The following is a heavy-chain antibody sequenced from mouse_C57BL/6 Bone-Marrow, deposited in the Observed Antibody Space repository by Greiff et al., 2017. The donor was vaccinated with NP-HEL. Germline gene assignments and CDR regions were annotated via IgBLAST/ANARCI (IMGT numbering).Heavy chain of an antibody. CDR2: IYPGGGYT. CDR1: GYTFTNYW. V-gene: IGHV1-63*01. D-gene: IGHD1-1*01. CDR3: ARKDYGSSYRGAMDY. Sequence: QVQLQQSGAELVRPGTSVKMSCKASGYTFTNYWIGWAKQRPGHGLEWIGDIYPGGGYTNYIEKFKGKATLTADKSSSTAYMQFSSLTSEDSAIYYCARKDYGSSYRGAMDYWGQGTSVTVSS. J-gene: IGHJ4*01.